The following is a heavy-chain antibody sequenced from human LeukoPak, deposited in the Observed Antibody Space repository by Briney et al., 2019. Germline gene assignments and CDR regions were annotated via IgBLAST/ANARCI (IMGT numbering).Heavy chain of an antibody. CDR3: AKERMVSLDY. Sequence: GGSLRLSCAASGFTFSSYGMHWVRQAPGKGLEWVAVISYDGSNKYYADSVKGRFTISRDNSKNTLYLQMNSLRAEDTAVYYCAKERMVSLDYWGQGTLVTVSS. V-gene: IGHV3-30*18. CDR1: GFTFSSYG. D-gene: IGHD2-8*01. CDR2: ISYDGSNK. J-gene: IGHJ4*02.